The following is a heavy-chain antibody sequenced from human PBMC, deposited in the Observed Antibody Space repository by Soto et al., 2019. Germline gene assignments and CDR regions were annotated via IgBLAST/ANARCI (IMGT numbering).Heavy chain of an antibody. CDR1: GGSISSYY. CDR2: IYYSGST. V-gene: IGHV4-59*08. J-gene: IGHJ6*03. CDR3: ARLSSSWSINYYYYYYLDV. Sequence: SETLSLTCTVSGGSISSYYWSWIRQPPGKGLEWIGYIYYSGSTNYNPSLKSRVTISVDTSKNQFSLKLSSVTAADTAVYYCARLSSSWSINYYYYYYLDVWGKGTKVTVSS. D-gene: IGHD6-13*01.